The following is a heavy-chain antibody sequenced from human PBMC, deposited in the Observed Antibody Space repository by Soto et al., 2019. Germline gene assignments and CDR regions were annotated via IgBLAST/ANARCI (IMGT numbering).Heavy chain of an antibody. J-gene: IGHJ4*02. V-gene: IGHV4-31*03. D-gene: IGHD4-17*01. CDR3: ARASTVTTTSYYFDY. Sequence: SETLSLTCTVSGGSISSGGYYWSWIRQHPGKGLEWIGYIYYSGSTYYNPSLKSRVTISVDTSKNQFSLKLSSVTAADTAVYYCARASTVTTTSYYFDYWGQGTLVTVSS. CDR1: GGSISSGGYY. CDR2: IYYSGST.